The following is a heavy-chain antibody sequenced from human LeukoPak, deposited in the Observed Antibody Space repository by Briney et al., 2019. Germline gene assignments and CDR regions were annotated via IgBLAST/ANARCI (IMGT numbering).Heavy chain of an antibody. D-gene: IGHD4-17*01. J-gene: IGHJ4*02. CDR2: INNSGSS. CDR1: SGSFSGYY. Sequence: PSETLSLTCAVYSGSFSGYYWNWIRQPPGKGLEWIGEINNSGSSNYNPSLKSRVTISLDTSKNQFSLKLTSVTAADTAVYYCARVPTVTFFDYWGQGTLVTVSS. V-gene: IGHV4-34*01. CDR3: ARVPTVTFFDY.